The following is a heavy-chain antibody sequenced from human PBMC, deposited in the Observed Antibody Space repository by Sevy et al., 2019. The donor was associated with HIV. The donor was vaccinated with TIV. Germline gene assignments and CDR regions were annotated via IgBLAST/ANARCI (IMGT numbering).Heavy chain of an antibody. CDR2: ISGSGGST. V-gene: IGHV3-23*01. CDR3: AKGWGGQWLVRAFDI. D-gene: IGHD6-19*01. Sequence: GGSLRLSCAASGFTFSSYAMSWVRQAPGKGLEWVSAISGSGGSTYYADSVKCRFTISRDNSKNTLYLQMNSLRAEDTAVYYCAKGWGGQWLVRAFDIWGQGTMVTVSS. J-gene: IGHJ3*02. CDR1: GFTFSSYA.